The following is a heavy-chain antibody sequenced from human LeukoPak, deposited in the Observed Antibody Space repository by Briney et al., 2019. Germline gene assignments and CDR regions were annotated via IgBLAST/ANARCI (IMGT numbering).Heavy chain of an antibody. J-gene: IGHJ4*02. Sequence: GRSLRLSCAASGFTFSSYGMHWVRQAPGKGLEWVAVISYDGSNKYYADSVRGRFTISRDNSKNTLYLQMNSLRAEDTALYYCAKDPRTLYSSSSPYYFDYWGQGTLVTVSS. CDR2: ISYDGSNK. CDR1: GFTFSSYG. D-gene: IGHD6-6*01. V-gene: IGHV3-30*18. CDR3: AKDPRTLYSSSSPYYFDY.